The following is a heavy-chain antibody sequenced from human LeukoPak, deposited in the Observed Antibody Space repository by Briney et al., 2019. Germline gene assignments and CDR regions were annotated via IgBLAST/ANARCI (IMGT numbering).Heavy chain of an antibody. CDR2: INPNSGDT. V-gene: IGHV1-2*02. J-gene: IGHJ4*02. D-gene: IGHD6-13*01. Sequence: ASVKVSCKASGYTFTDYYIHWVRQAPGQGLEWIGWINPNSGDTNYAQKSQGRVTMTRDTSISTAYMELSRLRSDDTAVYYCVRETVPAIAAPRGLNYWGQGTLVTVSS. CDR3: VRETVPAIAAPRGLNY. CDR1: GYTFTDYY.